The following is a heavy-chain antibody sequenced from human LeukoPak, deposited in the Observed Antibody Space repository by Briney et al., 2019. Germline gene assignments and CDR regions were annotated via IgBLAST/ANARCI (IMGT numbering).Heavy chain of an antibody. CDR2: INPSGGST. D-gene: IGHD5-18*01. CDR1: GYTFTGYY. CDR3: ARGPFGGYSYFQH. V-gene: IGHV1-46*01. Sequence: ASVKVSCKASGYTFTGYYMHWVRQAPGQGLEWMGRINPSGGSTTYAQKFQGRITMTRDTSTSTVYMELSSLRSEDTAVYFCARGPFGGYSYFQHWGQGTLVTVSS. J-gene: IGHJ1*01.